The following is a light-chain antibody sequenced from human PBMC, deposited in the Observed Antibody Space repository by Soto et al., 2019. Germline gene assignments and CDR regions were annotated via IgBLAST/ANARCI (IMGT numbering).Light chain of an antibody. V-gene: IGLV1-51*01. CDR1: SSNIGTNY. CDR2: DYN. CDR3: GTWDSSLSSVI. Sequence: QSVLTQPPSVSAAPGQKVTIFCSGSSSNIGTNYVSWYQHLPGTAPKLVIYDYNQRPSGIPDRFSGSKSGTSATLGITGLQSGDEADYYCGTWDSSLSSVIFGGGTQLTVL. J-gene: IGLJ2*01.